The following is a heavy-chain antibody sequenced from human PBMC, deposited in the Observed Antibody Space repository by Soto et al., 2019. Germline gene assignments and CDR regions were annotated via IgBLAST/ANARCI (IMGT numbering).Heavy chain of an antibody. Sequence: VASVKVSCTASGYPFTSYGISWVRHAPGQGLEWMGWISAYNGNTNYAQKLQGRVTMTTDTSTSTAYMELRRLRSDDTAVYYCAREGGGYSYGYRNAFDIWAQGTMVTVSS. D-gene: IGHD5-18*01. CDR1: GYPFTSYG. J-gene: IGHJ3*02. CDR2: ISAYNGNT. CDR3: AREGGGYSYGYRNAFDI. V-gene: IGHV1-18*01.